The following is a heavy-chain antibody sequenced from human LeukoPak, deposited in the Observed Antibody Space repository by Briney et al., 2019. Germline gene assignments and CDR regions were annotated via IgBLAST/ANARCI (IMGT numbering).Heavy chain of an antibody. Sequence: GGSLRLSCAASGFNFNNAWMSWVRQAPGMGLEWVGRIKSKTSGGTTNYAAPVEGRFTISRDDSKNTLFLQMNSPKTEDTAFYYCTTYMAARPDNFGFWGQGTLVTVSS. CDR1: GFNFNNAW. J-gene: IGHJ4*02. CDR2: IKSKTSGGTT. V-gene: IGHV3-15*01. D-gene: IGHD6-6*01. CDR3: TTYMAARPDNFGF.